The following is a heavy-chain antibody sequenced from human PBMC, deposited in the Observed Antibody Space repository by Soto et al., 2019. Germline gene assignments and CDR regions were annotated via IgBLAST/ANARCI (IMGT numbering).Heavy chain of an antibody. CDR3: TREETTVTTYYYYYYMDV. V-gene: IGHV3-49*03. J-gene: IGHJ6*03. D-gene: IGHD4-17*01. CDR2: IRSKAYGGTT. CDR1: GFTFGDYA. Sequence: HPGGSLRLSCTASGFTFGDYAMSWFRQAPGKGLEWVGFIRSKAYGGTTEYAASVKGRFTISRDDSKSIAYLQMNSLKTEDTAVYYCTREETTVTTYYYYYYMDVWGKGTTVTVSS.